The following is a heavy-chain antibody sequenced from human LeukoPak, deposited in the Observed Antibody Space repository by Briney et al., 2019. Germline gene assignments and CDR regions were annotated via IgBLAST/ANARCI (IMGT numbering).Heavy chain of an antibody. D-gene: IGHD6-6*01. CDR3: AREIEYSSSSSYFDY. CDR1: GDSTNTYF. V-gene: IGHV4-59*01. CDR2: IYYTGTT. Sequence: SETLSLTCTISGDSTNTYFWSWIRQPPGKGLEWIGYIYYTGTTNYNPSLKSRVTISVDTSKNQFSLKVSSVTAADTGVYYCAREIEYSSSSSYFDYWGQGTLVTVSS. J-gene: IGHJ4*02.